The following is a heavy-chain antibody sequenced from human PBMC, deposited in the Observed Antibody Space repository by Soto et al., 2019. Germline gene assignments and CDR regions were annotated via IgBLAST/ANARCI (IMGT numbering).Heavy chain of an antibody. J-gene: IGHJ6*02. V-gene: IGHV4-59*01. CDR1: GGSISSYY. D-gene: IGHD2-15*01. CDR2: IYYSGST. CDR3: ARDPGPINCSGGSCYPYYYYGMDV. Sequence: SETLSLTCTVSGGSISSYYWSWIRQPPGKGLEWIGYIYYSGSTNYNPSLKSRVTISVDTSKNQFSLKLNSVTAADTAVYYCARDPGPINCSGGSCYPYYYYGMDVWGQGTTVTVS.